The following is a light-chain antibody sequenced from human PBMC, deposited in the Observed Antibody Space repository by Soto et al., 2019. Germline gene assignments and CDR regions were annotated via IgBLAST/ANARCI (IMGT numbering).Light chain of an antibody. CDR2: GSS. Sequence: EIVMTQYPDTLSLSPGETVTLSCRASQSVRTNLAWYKHRPGQSPRLLIYGSSKRATGLPARFSGSGSGTEFTLTISSLQSEDFDVYYCQQYNDNWPTFGQGTKVDIK. V-gene: IGKV3-15*01. J-gene: IGKJ1*01. CDR3: QQYNDNWPT. CDR1: QSVRTN.